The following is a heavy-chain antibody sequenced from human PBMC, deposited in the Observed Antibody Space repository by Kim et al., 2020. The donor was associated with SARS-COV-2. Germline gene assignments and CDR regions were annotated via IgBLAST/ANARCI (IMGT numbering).Heavy chain of an antibody. V-gene: IGHV3-74*01. CDR2: INTDGSNT. J-gene: IGHJ3*02. CDR3: AREYTSSSTRAFDI. CDR1: GFTFSNYW. D-gene: IGHD6-6*01. Sequence: GGSLRLSCQASGFTFSNYWMHWVRQAPGKGLVWLSRINTDGSNTNYADSVKGRFTVSRDSAKNTLYLQMNILRAEDTAVYFCAREYTSSSTRAFDIWGQGTVVTVSS.